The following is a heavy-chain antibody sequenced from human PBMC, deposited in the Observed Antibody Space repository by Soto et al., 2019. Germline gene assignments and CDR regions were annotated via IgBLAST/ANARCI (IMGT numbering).Heavy chain of an antibody. CDR2: IDPSDSQT. CDR1: GYSFAGYW. J-gene: IGHJ4*02. V-gene: IGHV5-10-1*01. Sequence: PGESLKISCKGSGYSFAGYWITWVRQKPGKGLEWMGRIDPSDSQTYYSPTFRGHVTISATKSITTVFLQWSSLRASDTAMYYCARQIYDSDTGPNFQYYFDSWGQGTPVTVSS. CDR3: ARQIYDSDTGPNFQYYFDS. D-gene: IGHD3-22*01.